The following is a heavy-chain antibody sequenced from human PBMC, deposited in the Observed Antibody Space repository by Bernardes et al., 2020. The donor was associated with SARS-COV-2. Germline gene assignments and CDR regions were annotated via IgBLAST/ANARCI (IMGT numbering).Heavy chain of an antibody. CDR1: GFTFTSYW. Sequence: GGPLRLPCAAPGFTFTSYWMHWVRQVPGKGLVWVSRLNAVGSGITYADSVKGRFTISRDNAKNTLYLQMDSLRAEDTAVYYCARGSGNYYFDYWGHGTLVTVSS. V-gene: IGHV3-74*01. CDR2: LNAVGSGI. D-gene: IGHD1-26*01. CDR3: ARGSGNYYFDY. J-gene: IGHJ4*01.